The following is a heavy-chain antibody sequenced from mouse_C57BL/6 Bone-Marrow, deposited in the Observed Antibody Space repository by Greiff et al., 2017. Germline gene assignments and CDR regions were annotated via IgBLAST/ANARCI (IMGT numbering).Heavy chain of an antibody. CDR2: IDPSDSYT. J-gene: IGHJ4*01. CDR1: GYTFTRYG. D-gene: IGHD3-3*01. CDR3: AREGLHWYYAMDY. V-gene: IGHV1-59*01. Sequence: VQVVESGAELARPGASVKLSCKASGYTFTRYGISWVKQRPGQGLAWIGVIDPSDSYTNYNQKFKGKATLTVDTSSSTAYMQLSSLTSEDSAVYNCAREGLHWYYAMDYWGQGTSVTVYS.